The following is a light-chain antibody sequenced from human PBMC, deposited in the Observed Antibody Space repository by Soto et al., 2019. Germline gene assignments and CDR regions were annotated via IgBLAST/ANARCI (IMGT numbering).Light chain of an antibody. V-gene: IGKV3-20*01. CDR3: QQYGSLRYT. CDR2: GAS. Sequence: EIVLTQSPGTLSLSPGERATLSCRASQSVSSSYLAWYQQKPGQAPRLLIYGASSRATGIPDRFSGSGSGTDFTLTISRLEPEGLAVYYCQQYGSLRYTFGQGTKLEIK. CDR1: QSVSSSY. J-gene: IGKJ2*01.